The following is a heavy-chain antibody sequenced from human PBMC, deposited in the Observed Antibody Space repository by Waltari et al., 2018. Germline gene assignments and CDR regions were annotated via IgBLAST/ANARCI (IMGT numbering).Heavy chain of an antibody. D-gene: IGHD2-21*01. J-gene: IGHJ4*02. CDR2: IYSGGAT. CDR1: GASISISSRDY. V-gene: IGHV4-39*01. CDR3: ARYIVGTMVDY. Sequence: PGLVKPSETLSLTCIVSGASISISSRDYWGWIRQPPGKGLEWIGSIYSGGATHYNPSLTSRVTLSVDTSKNQFSLRLRSVTAADTAVYYCARYIVGTMVDYWSPGTLVTVSS.